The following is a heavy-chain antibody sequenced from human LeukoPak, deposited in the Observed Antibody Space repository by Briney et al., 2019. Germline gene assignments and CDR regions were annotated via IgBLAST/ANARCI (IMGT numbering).Heavy chain of an antibody. V-gene: IGHV3-23*01. Sequence: GGSLRLSCAASGFTFSSYAMHWVRQAPGKGLEWVSAISGSGGSTYYADSVKGRFTISRDNSKNTLYLQMNSLRAEDTAVYYCAKGLRYFDWPSDYWGQGTLVTVSS. D-gene: IGHD3-9*01. CDR2: ISGSGGST. CDR1: GFTFSSYA. J-gene: IGHJ4*02. CDR3: AKGLRYFDWPSDY.